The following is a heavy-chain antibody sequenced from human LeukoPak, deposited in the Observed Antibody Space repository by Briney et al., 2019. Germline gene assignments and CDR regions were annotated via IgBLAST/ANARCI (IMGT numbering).Heavy chain of an antibody. CDR2: ISSSGTAI. V-gene: IGHV3-48*03. CDR3: ARRAGAYSHPYDY. D-gene: IGHD4/OR15-4a*01. Sequence: PGGSLRLSCAASGFTFSSYEMNWVRQAPGKGLEWVSYISSSGTAIYYADSVKGRFTISRVNSKNTLYLQMNSLRAEDTAVYYCARRAGAYSHPYDYWGQGTLVTVSS. J-gene: IGHJ4*02. CDR1: GFTFSSYE.